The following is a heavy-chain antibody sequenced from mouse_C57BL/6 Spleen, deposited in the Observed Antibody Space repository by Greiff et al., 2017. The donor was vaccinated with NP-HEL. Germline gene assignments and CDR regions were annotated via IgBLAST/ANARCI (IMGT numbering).Heavy chain of an antibody. CDR2: ISSGGSYT. Sequence: EVKVVESGGDLVKPGGSLKLSCAASGFTFSSYGMSWVRQTPDKRLEWVATISSGGSYTYYPDSVKGRFTISRDNAKNTLYLQMSSLKSEDTAMYYCARQDDYDGAMDYWGQGTSVTVSS. J-gene: IGHJ4*01. CDR3: ARQDDYDGAMDY. D-gene: IGHD2-4*01. V-gene: IGHV5-6*01. CDR1: GFTFSSYG.